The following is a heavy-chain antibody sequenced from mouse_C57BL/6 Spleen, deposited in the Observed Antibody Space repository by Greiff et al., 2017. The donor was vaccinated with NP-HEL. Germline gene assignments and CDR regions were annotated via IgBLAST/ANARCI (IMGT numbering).Heavy chain of an antibody. J-gene: IGHJ2*01. Sequence: VQLQQSGAELARPGASVKLSCKASGYTFTSYGISWVKQRTGQGLEWIGEIYPRSGNTYYNEKFKGKATLTADKSSSTAYMELRSLTSEDSAVYFCARSRVYDGYYEGNFDYWGQGTTLTVSS. V-gene: IGHV1-81*01. CDR1: GYTFTSYG. CDR3: ARSRVYDGYYEGNFDY. CDR2: IYPRSGNT. D-gene: IGHD2-3*01.